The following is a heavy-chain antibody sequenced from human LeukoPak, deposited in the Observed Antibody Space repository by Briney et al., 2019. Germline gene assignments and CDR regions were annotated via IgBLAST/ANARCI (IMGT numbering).Heavy chain of an antibody. CDR3: ARDSAMVILYYYYYMDV. Sequence: QPGGSLRLSCAASGFTFSSYAMHWVRQAPGKGLEWVAVISYDGSNKYYADSVKGRFTISRDNSKNTLYLQMNSLRAEDTAVYYCARDSAMVILYYYYYMDVWGKGTTVTASS. CDR1: GFTFSSYA. CDR2: ISYDGSNK. V-gene: IGHV3-30*04. D-gene: IGHD5-18*01. J-gene: IGHJ6*03.